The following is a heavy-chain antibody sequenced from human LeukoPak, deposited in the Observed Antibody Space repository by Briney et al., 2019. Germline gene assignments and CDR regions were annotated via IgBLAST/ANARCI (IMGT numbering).Heavy chain of an antibody. D-gene: IGHD2-8*01. CDR2: IKQDGSEK. CDR3: ASYCTNGVCYRYFDY. Sequence: PGGSLRLSCAASGFTFSNAWMSWVRQAPGKGLEWVANIKQDGSEKYYVDSVKGRFTISRDNAKNSLYLQMNSLRAEDTAVYYCASYCTNGVCYRYFDYWGQGTLVTVSS. J-gene: IGHJ4*02. CDR1: GFTFSNAW. V-gene: IGHV3-7*01.